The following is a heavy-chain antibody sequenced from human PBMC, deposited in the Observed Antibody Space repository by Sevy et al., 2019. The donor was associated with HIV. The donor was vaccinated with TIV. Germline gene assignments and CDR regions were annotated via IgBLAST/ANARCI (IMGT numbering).Heavy chain of an antibody. CDR3: ARDPRLELRLYYYYYGMDV. D-gene: IGHD1-7*01. V-gene: IGHV3-30-3*01. J-gene: IGHJ6*02. CDR1: GFTFSSYA. CDR2: ISYDGSNK. Sequence: GGSLRLSCAASGFTFSSYAMHWVRQAPGKGLEWVAVISYDGSNKYYADSVKGRFTISRDNSKNTLYLQMNSLRAEDTDVYYCARDPRLELRLYYYYYGMDVWGQGTTVTVSS.